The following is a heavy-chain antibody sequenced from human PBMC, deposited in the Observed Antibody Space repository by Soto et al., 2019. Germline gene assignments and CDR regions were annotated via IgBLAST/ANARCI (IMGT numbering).Heavy chain of an antibody. CDR2: IWYDGSNK. Sequence: LRLSCAASGFTFSSYGMHWVRQAPGKGLEWVAVIWYDGSNKYYADSVKGRFTISRDNSKNTLYLQMNSLRAEDTAVYYCARDLKAGGYTGYYYGMDVWGQGTTVTVSS. CDR3: ARDLKAGGYTGYYYGMDV. D-gene: IGHD5-18*01. V-gene: IGHV3-33*01. CDR1: GFTFSSYG. J-gene: IGHJ6*02.